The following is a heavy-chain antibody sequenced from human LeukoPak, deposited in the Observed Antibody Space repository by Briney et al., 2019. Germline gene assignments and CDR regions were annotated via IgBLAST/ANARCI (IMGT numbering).Heavy chain of an antibody. CDR1: GFTFSSYA. CDR3: AKDLDGDYGHYYYGMDV. CDR2: MSGSGGST. D-gene: IGHD4-17*01. J-gene: IGHJ6*02. Sequence: PGGSLRLSCAASGFTFSSYAMSWLRQAPGKGLEWVAAMSGSGGSTYYADSVKGRFTISRDNSKNTLYLQMNSLRAEDTAVYYCAKDLDGDYGHYYYGMDVWGQGTTVTVSS. V-gene: IGHV3-23*01.